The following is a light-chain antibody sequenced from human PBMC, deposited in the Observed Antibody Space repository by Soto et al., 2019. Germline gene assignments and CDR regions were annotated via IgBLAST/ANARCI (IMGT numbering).Light chain of an antibody. CDR1: QSVSSSY. Sequence: EVVLTQSPATLSLSPGERATLSCRASQSVSSSYLAWYQQKPGQAPRLLIYGASSRATGIPDRSSGSGSGTDFTLTISRLEPEDFAVYYCQQYKWTFGQGTKVDIK. J-gene: IGKJ1*01. CDR3: QQYKWT. CDR2: GAS. V-gene: IGKV3-20*01.